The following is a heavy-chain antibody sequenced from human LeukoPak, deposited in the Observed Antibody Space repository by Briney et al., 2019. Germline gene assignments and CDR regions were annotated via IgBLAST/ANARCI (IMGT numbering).Heavy chain of an antibody. V-gene: IGHV3-21*01. D-gene: IGHD6-19*01. CDR1: GFTFSSYS. Sequence: PGGSLRLSCAASGFTFSSYSMNWVRQAPGKGLEWVSSISSSSSYIYYADSVKGRFTISRDNAKNSLYLQMNSLRAEDTAVYYCARVRRQWLGRGYDAFDIWGQGTMVTVSS. J-gene: IGHJ3*02. CDR3: ARVRRQWLGRGYDAFDI. CDR2: ISSSSSYI.